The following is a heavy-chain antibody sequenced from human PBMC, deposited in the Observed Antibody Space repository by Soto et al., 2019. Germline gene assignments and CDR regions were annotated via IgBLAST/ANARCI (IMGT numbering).Heavy chain of an antibody. CDR2: ISSSSSTI. CDR1: GFTFSSYS. Sequence: GGSLRLSCAASGFTFSSYSMNWVRQAPGKGLEWVSYISSSSSTIYYADSVKGRFTISRDNAKNSLYLQMNSLRAEDTAVFYCAREEGYCSDGSCPYYFDFWGKGTTVTVSS. V-gene: IGHV3-48*01. J-gene: IGHJ6*03. CDR3: AREEGYCSDGSCPYYFDF. D-gene: IGHD2-15*01.